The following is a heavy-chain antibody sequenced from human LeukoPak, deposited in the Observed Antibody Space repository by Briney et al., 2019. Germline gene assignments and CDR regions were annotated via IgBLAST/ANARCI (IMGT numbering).Heavy chain of an antibody. Sequence: QPGGSLGLSCAASGFTFSSYAMSWVRQAPGKGLEWVAAISDTGADSYYADSVKGRVTISRDNSRNTLYLQMNSLRAEDTAVYYCAKEDGDYTVFNAFDIWGQGTMVTVSS. J-gene: IGHJ3*02. CDR2: ISDTGADS. D-gene: IGHD4-17*01. V-gene: IGHV3-23*01. CDR3: AKEDGDYTVFNAFDI. CDR1: GFTFSSYA.